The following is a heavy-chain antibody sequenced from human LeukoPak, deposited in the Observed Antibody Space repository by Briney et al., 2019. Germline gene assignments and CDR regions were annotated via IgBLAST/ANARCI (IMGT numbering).Heavy chain of an antibody. Sequence: SETLSLTCTVSGGSIGGSYWSWIRRPAGEGLEWIGRVSASGSTNHNPSLKNRVTMSLDTSKNQFSLNLTSVTAADTAVYSCARIRDNSGYYLGAFDVWGQGTVVTASS. CDR3: ARIRDNSGYYLGAFDV. J-gene: IGHJ3*01. CDR1: GGSIGGSY. D-gene: IGHD5-12*01. CDR2: VSASGST. V-gene: IGHV4-4*07.